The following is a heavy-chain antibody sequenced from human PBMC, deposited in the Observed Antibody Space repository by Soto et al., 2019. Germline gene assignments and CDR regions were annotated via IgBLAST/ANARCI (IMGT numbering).Heavy chain of an antibody. CDR2: INPSGGST. D-gene: IGHD3-22*01. Sequence: ASVKVSCKASGYTFTSYYMHLVRQAPGQGLEWMGIINPSGGSTSYAQKFQGRVTMSRDTSTSTVYMELSSLRSEDTAVYYCGRGMIVTIDYWGQGTLVTVSS. J-gene: IGHJ4*02. CDR3: GRGMIVTIDY. V-gene: IGHV1-46*01. CDR1: GYTFTSYY.